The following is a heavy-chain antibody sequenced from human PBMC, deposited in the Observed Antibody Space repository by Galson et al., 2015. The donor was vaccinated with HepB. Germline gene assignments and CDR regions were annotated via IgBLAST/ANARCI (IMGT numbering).Heavy chain of an antibody. D-gene: IGHD1-14*01. CDR3: ARGPPPAAPFDY. V-gene: IGHV3-21*01. J-gene: IGHJ4*02. CDR1: GFTFNDYN. Sequence: SLRLSCAASGFTFNDYNMIWVRQAPGKGLEWVSSISSDSSYIYYADSVRGRFTISRDNAKNSLYLQMNSLRVEDTAIYYCARGPPPAAPFDYWGQGTLVTVSS. CDR2: ISSDSSYI.